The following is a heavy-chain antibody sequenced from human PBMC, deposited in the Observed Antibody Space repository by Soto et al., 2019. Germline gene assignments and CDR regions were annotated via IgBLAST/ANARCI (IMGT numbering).Heavy chain of an antibody. J-gene: IGHJ4*02. CDR2: SNESGST. D-gene: IGHD1-1*01. Sequence: QVQLQQWGAGLVKPSETLSLSCAVSGQSFSGHSWAWIRQPPGKGLEWLGESNESGSTYYNPSLNSRVTISTGTSKNQFALKLSSVSAADTAAYFCARGSGIVALPGELEDVKSDYWGQGTLVNVSS. CDR3: ARGSGIVALPGELEDVKSDY. V-gene: IGHV4-34*01. CDR1: GQSFSGHS.